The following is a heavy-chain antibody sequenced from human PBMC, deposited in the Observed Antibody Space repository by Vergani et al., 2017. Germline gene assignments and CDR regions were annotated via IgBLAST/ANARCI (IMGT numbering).Heavy chain of an antibody. CDR3: ASIARAPTRRNPPPDY. CDR2: VNHGGST. CDR1: GGSFSDYY. V-gene: IGHV4-34*01. Sequence: QVQLQEWGAGLLKTSENLSLTCGVSGGSFSDYYWSWIRQAPGMGLEWIGEVNHGGSTNYNPSLKSRVSISVDTSKNQFSLQLTSVTAADSALYFCASIARAPTRRNPPPDYWGQGILVTVSS. D-gene: IGHD3-16*02. J-gene: IGHJ4*02.